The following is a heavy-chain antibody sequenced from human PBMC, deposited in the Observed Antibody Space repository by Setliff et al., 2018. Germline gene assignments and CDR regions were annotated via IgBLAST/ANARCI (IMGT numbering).Heavy chain of an antibody. Sequence: SETLSLTCKVSGDSMNSGVYYWAWIRQPPGKGLEWIGRIYSGGTTYYNSSLKSRVTISVDTSKSQFSLRLNSVTAADTAVYYCARAGLAGRTSSYYYYYYMDVWGKGTTVTVSS. J-gene: IGHJ6*03. CDR2: IYSGGTT. D-gene: IGHD6-6*01. V-gene: IGHV4-39*07. CDR3: ARAGLAGRTSSYYYYYYMDV. CDR1: GDSMNSGVYY.